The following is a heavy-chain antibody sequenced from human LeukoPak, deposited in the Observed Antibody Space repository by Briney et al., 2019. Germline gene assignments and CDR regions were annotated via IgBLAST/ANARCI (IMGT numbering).Heavy chain of an antibody. CDR1: GGSFSGYY. D-gene: IGHD2-2*01. CDR3: ARDGRYCSSTSCYWAPSKYYYYYMDV. CDR2: TNHSGST. V-gene: IGHV4-34*01. Sequence: SETLSLTCAVYGGSFSGYYWSWIRQPPGKGLEWIGETNHSGSTNYNPSLKSRVTISVDTSKNQFSLKLSSVTAADTAVYYCARDGRYCSSTSCYWAPSKYYYYYMDVWGKGPRSPSP. J-gene: IGHJ6*03.